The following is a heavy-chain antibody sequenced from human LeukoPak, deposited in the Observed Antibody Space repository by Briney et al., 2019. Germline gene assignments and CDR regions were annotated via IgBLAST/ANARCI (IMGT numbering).Heavy chain of an antibody. D-gene: IGHD3/OR15-3a*01. Sequence: ASVKVSCKASGGTFSSYAISWVRQAPGQGLEWMGGIIPIFGTANYAQKFQGRVTITTDESTSTAYMELSSLRSEDTAVYYCARGPGTGYSIGGFNYWGQGTLVTVSS. CDR2: IIPIFGTA. V-gene: IGHV1-69*05. CDR1: GGTFSSYA. CDR3: ARGPGTGYSIGGFNY. J-gene: IGHJ4*02.